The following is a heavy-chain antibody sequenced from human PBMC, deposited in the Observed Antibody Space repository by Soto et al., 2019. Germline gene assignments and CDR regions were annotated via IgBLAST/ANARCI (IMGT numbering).Heavy chain of an antibody. CDR1: GFTFSSYG. CDR3: AKDDYYDSSGYYYEEDDAFDI. J-gene: IGHJ3*02. V-gene: IGHV3-30*18. Sequence: QVQLVESGGGVVQPGRSLRLSCAASGFTFSSYGMHWVRQAPGKGLEWVAVISYDGSNKYYADSVKGRFTISRDNSKNTLYLQMNSLRAEDTVVYYCAKDDYYDSSGYYYEEDDAFDIWGQGTMVTVSS. CDR2: ISYDGSNK. D-gene: IGHD3-22*01.